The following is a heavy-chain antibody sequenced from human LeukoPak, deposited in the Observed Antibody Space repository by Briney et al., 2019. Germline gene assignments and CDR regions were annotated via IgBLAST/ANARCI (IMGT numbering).Heavy chain of an antibody. Sequence: PSETLSLTCTVSGGSISSSRYYWGWIRQPPGKGLEWIGYIYFSGTTKYNPSLESRVTISVDTSKNQFSLKLSSVTAADTAVYYCARRRAEGGSNGHYNWFDPWGQGILVTVSS. CDR3: ARRRAEGGSNGHYNWFDP. CDR1: GGSISSSRYY. J-gene: IGHJ5*02. CDR2: IYFSGTT. D-gene: IGHD6-13*01. V-gene: IGHV4-61*05.